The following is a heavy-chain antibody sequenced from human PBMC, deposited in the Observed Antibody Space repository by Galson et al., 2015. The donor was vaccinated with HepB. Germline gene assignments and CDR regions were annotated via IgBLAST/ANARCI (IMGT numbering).Heavy chain of an antibody. CDR3: ATDTGGQKLLRGGAFDI. D-gene: IGHD3-3*01. Sequence: SVKVSCKVSGYSLSELSMHWVRQVPGRGLEWMGGFDPEDGETIYAQKLQGRVTMTEDTSTDTAYMQMTSLRSEDTAVYYCATDTGGQKLLRGGAFDIWGQGTLVTVSP. CDR1: GYSLSELS. CDR2: FDPEDGET. J-gene: IGHJ3*02. V-gene: IGHV1-24*01.